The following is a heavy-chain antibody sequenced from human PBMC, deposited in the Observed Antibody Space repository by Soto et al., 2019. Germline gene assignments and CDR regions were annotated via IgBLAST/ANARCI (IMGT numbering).Heavy chain of an antibody. Sequence: PGESLKISCKGSGYNFASYWIGWVRQKPGKGLEWMGIIYPGDSDTRYSPSFEGHVTISADKSTSTAYMQWSSLGASDTAIYYCARDHSPGWFQHFDYWGQGTLVTVSS. CDR3: ARDHSPGWFQHFDY. CDR1: GYNFASYW. J-gene: IGHJ4*02. CDR2: IYPGDSDT. V-gene: IGHV5-51*01. D-gene: IGHD6-19*01.